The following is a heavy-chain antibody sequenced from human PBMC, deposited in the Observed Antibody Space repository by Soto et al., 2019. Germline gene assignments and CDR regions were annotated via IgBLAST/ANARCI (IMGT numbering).Heavy chain of an antibody. D-gene: IGHD6-19*01. CDR2: IWYDGSNK. V-gene: IGHV3-33*01. J-gene: IGHJ2*01. CDR3: ARPGIAVAGYYWYFDL. CDR1: GFTFSSYG. Sequence: QVQLVESGGGVVQPGRSLRLSCAASGFTFSSYGMHWVRQAPGKGLEWVAVIWYDGSNKYYADSVKGRFTISRDNSKNSLYLQMNSLRAEDTVVYYCARPGIAVAGYYWYFDLWGRGTLVTVSS.